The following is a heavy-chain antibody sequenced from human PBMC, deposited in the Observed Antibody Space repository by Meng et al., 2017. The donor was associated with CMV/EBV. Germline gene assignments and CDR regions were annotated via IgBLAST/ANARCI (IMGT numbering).Heavy chain of an antibody. CDR1: GFTFSNVW. D-gene: IGHD3-22*01. CDR3: HMMIVQDY. V-gene: IGHV3-15*01. Sequence: GESLKISCAASGFTFSNVWMSWVRQAPGKGPEWVGRIKSKTDGGTTDYAAPVKGRFTISRDDSKNTLYLQMNSLKTEDTAVYYCHMMIVQDYWGQGTLVTVSS. J-gene: IGHJ4*02. CDR2: IKSKTDGGTT.